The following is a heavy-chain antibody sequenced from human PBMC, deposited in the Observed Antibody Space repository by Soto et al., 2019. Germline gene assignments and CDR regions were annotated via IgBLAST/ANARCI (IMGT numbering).Heavy chain of an antibody. J-gene: IGHJ6*02. Sequence: PGEYLKISCKGSGYSFTRYWISWWRQMPGKGLEWMGRIDPSDSYTNYSPSFQGHVTISADKSISTAYLQWSSLKASDTAMYYFAFDICCYHSGMDVCCQGTSLTV. V-gene: IGHV5-10-1*01. CDR2: IDPSDSYT. D-gene: IGHD2-15*01. CDR1: GYSFTRYW. CDR3: AFDICCYHSGMDV.